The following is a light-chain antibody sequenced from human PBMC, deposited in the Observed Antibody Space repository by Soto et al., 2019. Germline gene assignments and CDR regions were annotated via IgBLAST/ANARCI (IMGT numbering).Light chain of an antibody. Sequence: EIVLTQSPGTLSLSPGERVTLSCRASQSVSSNYLAWYQQRPGQPPRLLIYGASTRATGIPDRFSGSGSGTDFTLAISRLEPEDFAVYYCQQYGSSGTFGQGTKVEIK. CDR2: GAS. CDR1: QSVSSNY. CDR3: QQYGSSGT. J-gene: IGKJ1*01. V-gene: IGKV3-20*01.